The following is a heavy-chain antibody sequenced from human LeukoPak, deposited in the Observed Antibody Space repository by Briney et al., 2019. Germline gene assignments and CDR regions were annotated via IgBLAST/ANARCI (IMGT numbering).Heavy chain of an antibody. V-gene: IGHV3-48*01. CDR1: GFTFNIYS. J-gene: IGHJ4*02. CDR3: AKKIRIAAAGIRGYFDY. Sequence: GGSLRLSCAASGFTFNIYSMNWVRQAPGKGLEWISFVRHDSSDIYYADSVRGRFTISRDNAYNSLHLQMNSLRAEDTAVYYCAKKIRIAAAGIRGYFDYWGQGTLVTVSS. D-gene: IGHD6-13*01. CDR2: VRHDSSDI.